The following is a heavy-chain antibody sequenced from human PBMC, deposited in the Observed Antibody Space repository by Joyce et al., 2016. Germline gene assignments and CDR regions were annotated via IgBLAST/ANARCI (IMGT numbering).Heavy chain of an antibody. CDR1: CYTFISYG. CDR3: ARRDSSGLYVDAFDI. J-gene: IGHJ3*02. D-gene: IGHD6-19*01. V-gene: IGHV1-18*01. Sequence: QVQLVQSGAEVKKPGASVKVSCKASCYTFISYGIPWVRQAPGQGLEWMGWISANNGNTNYAQKLQGRVTMTTDTSTTTAYMELRSLRSDDTAVYYCARRDSSGLYVDAFDIWGQGTMVTVSS. CDR2: ISANNGNT.